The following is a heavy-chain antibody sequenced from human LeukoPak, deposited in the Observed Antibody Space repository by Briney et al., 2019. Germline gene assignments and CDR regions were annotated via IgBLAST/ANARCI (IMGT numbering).Heavy chain of an antibody. CDR2: IIPILGIA. J-gene: IGHJ4*02. D-gene: IGHD6-19*01. CDR3: ARAQLSLYNSGWYSFDY. V-gene: IGHV1-69*04. Sequence: ASVKVSCKASGGTFSSCAISWVRQAPGQGLEWMGRIIPILGIANYAQKFQGRVTITADKSTSTAYMELSSLRSEDTAVYYCARAQLSLYNSGWYSFDYWGQGTLVTVSS. CDR1: GGTFSSCA.